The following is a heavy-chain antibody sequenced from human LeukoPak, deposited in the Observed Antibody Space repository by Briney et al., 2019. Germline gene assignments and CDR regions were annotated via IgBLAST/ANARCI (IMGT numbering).Heavy chain of an antibody. CDR1: GFTFSNYA. Sequence: GGSLRLSCAASGFTFSNYAMTWVRQPPGKGLEWVSTISGSGGRTYYADSVKGRFTISRDNSENTLYLQMNSLRAEDTAVYYCATGIRTYYYYYMDVWGKGTTVTISS. V-gene: IGHV3-23*01. CDR3: ATGIRTYYYYYMDV. CDR2: ISGSGGRT. D-gene: IGHD1-14*01. J-gene: IGHJ6*03.